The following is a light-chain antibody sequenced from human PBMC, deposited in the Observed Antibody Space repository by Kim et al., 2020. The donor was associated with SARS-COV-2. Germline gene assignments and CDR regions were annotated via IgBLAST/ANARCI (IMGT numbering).Light chain of an antibody. Sequence: SASIGDRGSSTCRASQSVDRWVAWYQQRPGKAPKLLIYDATDLKSGVPSRFSGRGSGTEFTLTITSLQPDDFGTYYCQQYSTYSYSLGQGTKLEI. J-gene: IGKJ2*03. CDR1: QSVDRW. CDR2: DAT. V-gene: IGKV1-5*01. CDR3: QQYSTYSYS.